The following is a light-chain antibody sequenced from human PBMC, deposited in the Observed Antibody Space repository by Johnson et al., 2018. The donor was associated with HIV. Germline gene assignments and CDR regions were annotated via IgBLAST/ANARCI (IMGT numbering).Light chain of an antibody. CDR1: TSNIGNNY. Sequence: QSVLTQPPSVSAVTGQKVTISCSGSTSNIGNNYVSWYQQLPGTAPKLLIYDNNKRPSGIPDRFSGSKSGTSATLGITGLQTGDEADYYCGTWDSSLSANVFGTGTKVTVL. CDR2: DNN. CDR3: GTWDSSLSANV. V-gene: IGLV1-51*01. J-gene: IGLJ1*01.